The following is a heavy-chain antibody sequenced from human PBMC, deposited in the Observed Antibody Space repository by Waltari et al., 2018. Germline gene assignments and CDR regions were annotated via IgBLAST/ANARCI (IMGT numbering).Heavy chain of an antibody. CDR1: GGSLSSYY. V-gene: IGHV4-59*01. Sequence: QVQLQESGPGLVKPSETLSLTCTVSGGSLSSYYWSWIRQPPGKGLEWIGDIYYSGITNSNPSLKSRVTISVDTYKEQFSLKLSSVTAADTAVYYCAREKTDMVGYYMDVWGKGTTVTVSS. D-gene: IGHD5-18*01. CDR2: IYYSGIT. CDR3: AREKTDMVGYYMDV. J-gene: IGHJ6*03.